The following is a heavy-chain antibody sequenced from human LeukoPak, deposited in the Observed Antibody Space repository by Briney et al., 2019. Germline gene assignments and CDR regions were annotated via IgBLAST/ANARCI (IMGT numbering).Heavy chain of an antibody. Sequence: PGGSLRLSCAASGFTFSSYWMNWVRQAPGKGLEWVANIKQDGTVKYYVDSVKGRFTISRDNAKNSLYLQMNSLRAEDTAVYYCARAFQRITMVRGVISMFDPWGQGTLVTVSS. CDR2: IKQDGTVK. D-gene: IGHD3-10*01. CDR1: GFTFSSYW. CDR3: ARAFQRITMVRGVISMFDP. J-gene: IGHJ5*02. V-gene: IGHV3-7*01.